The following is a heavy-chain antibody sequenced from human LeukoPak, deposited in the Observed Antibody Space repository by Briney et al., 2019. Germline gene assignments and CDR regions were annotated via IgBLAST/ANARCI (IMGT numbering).Heavy chain of an antibody. CDR3: AKETAGITMVRGVPLYYGMDV. CDR2: ISGSGGST. D-gene: IGHD3-10*01. CDR1: GFTFSSYA. J-gene: IGHJ6*02. Sequence: GGSLRLSCAASGFTFSSYAMSWVRQAPGKGLEWVSAISGSGGSTYYADSVKGRFTISRDNAKNSLYLQMNSLRAEDTALYYCAKETAGITMVRGVPLYYGMDVWGQGSTVTVSS. V-gene: IGHV3-23*01.